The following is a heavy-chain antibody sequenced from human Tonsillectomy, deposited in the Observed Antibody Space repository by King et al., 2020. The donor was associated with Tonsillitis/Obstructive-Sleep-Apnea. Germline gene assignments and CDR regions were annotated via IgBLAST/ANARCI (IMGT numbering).Heavy chain of an antibody. CDR2: ISTSGSYI. CDR1: GFTFSSYS. CDR3: ARDSDDAFHI. V-gene: IGHV3-21*01. Sequence: EVQLVESGGGLVKPGGSLRLSCAASGFTFSSYSMNWVRQAPGKGLEWVSSISTSGSYIYYADSVKGRFTISRDNAKNSLYLQMNSLRAEDKAVYYCARDSDDAFHIWGLGTMVTVSS. J-gene: IGHJ3*02.